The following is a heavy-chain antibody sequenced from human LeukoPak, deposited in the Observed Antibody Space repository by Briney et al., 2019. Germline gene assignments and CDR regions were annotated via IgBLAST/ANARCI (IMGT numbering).Heavy chain of an antibody. CDR3: AKDLGSYDAFDI. CDR2: ISGSAGTT. D-gene: IGHD1-26*01. V-gene: IGHV3-23*01. Sequence: GGSLRLSCAASGFTFSTYSMQWVRQAPGKGLEWVSTISGSAGTTYYADSVKGRFTISRDNSKNTLYLQMNSLRAEDTAVYYCAKDLGSYDAFDIWGQGTMVTVSS. J-gene: IGHJ3*02. CDR1: GFTFSTYS.